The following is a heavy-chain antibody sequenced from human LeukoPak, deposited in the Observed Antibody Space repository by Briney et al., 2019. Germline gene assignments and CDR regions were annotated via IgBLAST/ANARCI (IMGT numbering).Heavy chain of an antibody. CDR3: ARGGYGSGWDYMDV. J-gene: IGHJ6*03. D-gene: IGHD3-10*01. CDR1: GGSISSYY. V-gene: IGHV4-59*12. Sequence: SETLSLTCTASGGSISSYYWSWIRQPPGKGLEWIGYIYYSGSTNYNPSLKSRVTISVDTSKNQFSLKLSSVTAADTAVYYCARGGYGSGWDYMDVWGKGTTVTVSS. CDR2: IYYSGST.